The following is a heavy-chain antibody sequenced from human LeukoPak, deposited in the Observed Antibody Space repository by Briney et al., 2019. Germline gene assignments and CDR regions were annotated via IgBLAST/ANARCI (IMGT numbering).Heavy chain of an antibody. CDR1: GGSISSGGYS. V-gene: IGHV4-30-2*01. Sequence: KPSQTLSLTCAVSGGSISSGGYSWSWIRQPPGKGLEWIGYIYHSGSTYYSPSLESRVTISLDRSKNQFSLKLSSVTAADTAVYYCASGYPDPYYFDYWGQGTLVTVSS. D-gene: IGHD5-12*01. CDR3: ASGYPDPYYFDY. CDR2: IYHSGST. J-gene: IGHJ4*02.